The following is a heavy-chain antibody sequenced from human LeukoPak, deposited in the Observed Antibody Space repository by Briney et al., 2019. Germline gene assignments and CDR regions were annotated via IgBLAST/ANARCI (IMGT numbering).Heavy chain of an antibody. CDR3: ARDQYDTWSRRGNFDS. J-gene: IGHJ4*02. CDR2: MKLDGSEK. D-gene: IGHD3-3*01. CDR1: GFTFGKYW. Sequence: GGSLRLSCVASGFTFGKYWMSWVRQAPGKGLEWVANMKLDGSEKNYVDSVKGRFTISRDNTKNSLYLQMNSLRAEDTAVFYCARDQYDTWSRRGNFDSWGQGTLVIVSS. V-gene: IGHV3-7*03.